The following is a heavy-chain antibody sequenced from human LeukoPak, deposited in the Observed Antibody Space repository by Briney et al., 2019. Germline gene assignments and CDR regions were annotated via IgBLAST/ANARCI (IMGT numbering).Heavy chain of an antibody. V-gene: IGHV3-48*03. J-gene: IGHJ4*02. D-gene: IGHD5-18*01. CDR3: VREGYNFDF. CDR1: GFTFSSYE. Sequence: GGSLRLSCAASGFTFSSYEMNWVRQAPGKGLEWVSYISSRSNTIYYADSVKGRFTISRDNAKNSLFLQMNSLRAEDTAVYYCVREGYNFDFWGQGTLATVSS. CDR2: ISSRSNTI.